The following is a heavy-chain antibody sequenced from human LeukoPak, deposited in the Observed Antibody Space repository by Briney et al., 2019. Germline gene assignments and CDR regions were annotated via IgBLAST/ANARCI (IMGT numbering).Heavy chain of an antibody. D-gene: IGHD2-2*01. V-gene: IGHV3-23*01. CDR3: AKRGDCSGTCTYDY. J-gene: IGHJ4*02. CDR2: VGGRGVKT. CDR1: GFTFSNYA. Sequence: GGSLRLSCAVSGFTFSNYAIHWVRQAPGKGLEWVSIVGGRGVKTYYADSVKGRFTISRDNSKNTVYLQMNSLRAEDTAVYYCAKRGDCSGTCTYDYWGQGTLVTVSS.